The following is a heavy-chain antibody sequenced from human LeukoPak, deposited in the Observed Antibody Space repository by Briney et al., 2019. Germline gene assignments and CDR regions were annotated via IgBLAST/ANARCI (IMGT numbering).Heavy chain of an antibody. CDR3: AKTRMELWFGY. Sequence: GGSLRLSCAASGFTFSSYWMHWVRQAPGKGLVWVSRINTDGSSTYYADSVKGRFTISRDNSKNTLYLQMNSLRAEDTAVYYCAKTRMELWFGYWGQGTLVTVSS. CDR1: GFTFSSYW. V-gene: IGHV3-74*01. D-gene: IGHD3-10*01. CDR2: INTDGSST. J-gene: IGHJ4*02.